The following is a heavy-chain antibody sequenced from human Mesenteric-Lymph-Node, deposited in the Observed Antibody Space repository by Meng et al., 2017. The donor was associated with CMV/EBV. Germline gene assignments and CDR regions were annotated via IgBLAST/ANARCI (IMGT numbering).Heavy chain of an antibody. V-gene: IGHV1-69*04. D-gene: IGHD1-1*01. CDR1: GDTFSTYA. Sequence: SMKVSCKSSGDTFSTYAIIWVRQAPGQGLEWMGRIIPSVDIANYAQSFQGRLIITADKSTSTASMELSGLRSDDTAVYFCASPRQGQLEMGMDVWGQGTTVTVSS. CDR3: ASPRQGQLEMGMDV. CDR2: IIPSVDIA. J-gene: IGHJ6*02.